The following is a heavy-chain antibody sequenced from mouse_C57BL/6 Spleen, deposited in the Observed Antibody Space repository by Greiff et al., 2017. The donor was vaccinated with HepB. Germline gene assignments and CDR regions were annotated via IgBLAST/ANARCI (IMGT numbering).Heavy chain of an antibody. D-gene: IGHD2-3*01. V-gene: IGHV1-59*01. CDR3: ARSRSYDGHYYAMDY. CDR2: IDPSDSYT. CDR1: GYTFTSYW. J-gene: IGHJ4*01. Sequence: QVQLQQPGAELVRPGTSVKLSCKASGYTFTSYWMHWVKQSPGQGLEWIGVIDPSDSYTNYTQKFKGKATLTIDTSTSTAYMQLSSLTSEDSAVYYCARSRSYDGHYYAMDYWGQGTSVTVSS.